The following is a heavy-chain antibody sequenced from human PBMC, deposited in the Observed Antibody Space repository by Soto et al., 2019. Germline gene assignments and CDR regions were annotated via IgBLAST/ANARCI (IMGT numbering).Heavy chain of an antibody. D-gene: IGHD1-26*01. CDR2: THGSGIT. CDR3: ASYIEGGGGRGY. Sequence: QVQLQESGPGLVKPSETLSLTCTVSGGSITGYHWSWIRQPPGKGLEWIGYTHGSGITNYNPSLQIRVTISVDTSTNHFSLKLSSVTASDTAVYYCASYIEGGGGRGYWGQGHLLTVSS. V-gene: IGHV4-4*08. CDR1: GGSITGYH. J-gene: IGHJ4*02.